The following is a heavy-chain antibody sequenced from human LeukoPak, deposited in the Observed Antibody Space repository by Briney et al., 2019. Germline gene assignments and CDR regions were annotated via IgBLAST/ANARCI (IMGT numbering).Heavy chain of an antibody. CDR2: ISSSSSTI. V-gene: IGHV3-48*01. D-gene: IGHD3-22*01. CDR3: ARDTYYYDSSGYFDY. J-gene: IGHJ4*02. Sequence: PGGSLRLSCAASGFTFSSYSMNWVRQAPGKGLEWVSYISSSSSTIYYADSVKGRFTISRDNAKNSLYLQMNSLRAEDTAVYYCARDTYYYDSSGYFDYWGQGTLVTVSS. CDR1: GFTFSSYS.